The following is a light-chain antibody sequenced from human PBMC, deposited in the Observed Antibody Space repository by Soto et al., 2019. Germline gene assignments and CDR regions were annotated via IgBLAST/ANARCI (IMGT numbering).Light chain of an antibody. Sequence: QSVLTQPASVSGSPGQSITISCTGTSSDVGNYNLVSWYQQHPGKAPKLMISEVSKRPSGISDRFSGSKSGSTASLTISGLQAEDEPDYYCCSYAGTSTHTVFGGGTQLTVL. V-gene: IGLV2-23*02. CDR1: SSDVGNYNL. CDR3: CSYAGTSTHTV. J-gene: IGLJ7*01. CDR2: EVS.